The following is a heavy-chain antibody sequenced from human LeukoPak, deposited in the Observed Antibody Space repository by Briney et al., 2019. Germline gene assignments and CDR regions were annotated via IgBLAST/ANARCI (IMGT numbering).Heavy chain of an antibody. V-gene: IGHV4-31*03. D-gene: IGHD5-18*01. CDR3: ARDQIHDDAFDI. Sequence: SETLSLTCTVPGGSISSGAYYWTWIRQHPGKGLEWIGYIFHSGSTYYNPSLKSRVTISVDTSRNHFYLNLTSVTAADTAVYYCARDQIHDDAFDIWGRGTMVTVSS. CDR2: IFHSGST. J-gene: IGHJ3*02. CDR1: GGSISSGAYY.